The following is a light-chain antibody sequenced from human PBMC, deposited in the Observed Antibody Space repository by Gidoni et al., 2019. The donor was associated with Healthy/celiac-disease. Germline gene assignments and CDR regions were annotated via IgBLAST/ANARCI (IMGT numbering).Light chain of an antibody. V-gene: IGKV4-1*01. J-gene: IGKJ4*01. Sequence: DIVMTQSPDPPAVSLGARATINCKSSQSVLYSSNNKNYLAWYQQKQGQPPKLLIYWASTRESGVPDRFSGSGSGRDFTLTISSLQAEDVAVYYCQQYYSTPLTFGGGTKVEIK. CDR1: QSVLYSSNNKNY. CDR3: QQYYSTPLT. CDR2: WAS.